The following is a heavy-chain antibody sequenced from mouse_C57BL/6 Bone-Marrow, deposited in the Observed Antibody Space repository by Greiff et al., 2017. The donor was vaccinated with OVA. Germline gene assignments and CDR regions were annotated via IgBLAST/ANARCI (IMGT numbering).Heavy chain of an antibody. V-gene: IGHV1-52*01. D-gene: IGHD4-1*01. CDR3: ARWVLTGKGLYYFDY. CDR1: GYTFTSYW. Sequence: QVQLQQPGAELVRPGSSVKLSCKASGYTFTSYWMHWVKQRPIQGLEWIGNIDPSDSETHYNQKFKDKATLTVDKSSSTAYMQLSSLTSEDSAVYYCARWVLTGKGLYYFDYWGQGTTLTVSS. CDR2: IDPSDSET. J-gene: IGHJ2*01.